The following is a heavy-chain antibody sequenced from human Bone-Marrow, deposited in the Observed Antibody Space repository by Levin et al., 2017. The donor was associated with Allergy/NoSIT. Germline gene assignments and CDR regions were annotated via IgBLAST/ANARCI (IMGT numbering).Heavy chain of an antibody. Sequence: LSLTCAASGFTFSNYAMIWVRQAPGRGLEAISSISGSDGRTYYADSVKGRFTISRDNSKNTLYLQMNSLGAEDTAVYFCAKILVASLDYYWYGMDVWGQGTTVTVSS. D-gene: IGHD2-15*01. J-gene: IGHJ6*02. CDR1: GFTFSNYA. CDR2: ISGSDGRT. V-gene: IGHV3-23*01. CDR3: AKILVASLDYYWYGMDV.